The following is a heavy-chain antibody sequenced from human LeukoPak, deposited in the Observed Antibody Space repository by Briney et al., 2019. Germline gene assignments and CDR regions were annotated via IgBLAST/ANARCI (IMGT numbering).Heavy chain of an antibody. Sequence: SETLSLTCTVSGGSISSGDYYWSWIRQPPGKGLEWTGYIYYSGSTYYNPSLKSRVTISVDTSKNQFSLKLSSVTAADTAVYYCASGYCSSTSCYQGDAFDIWGQGTMVTVSS. CDR2: IYYSGST. D-gene: IGHD2-2*01. J-gene: IGHJ3*02. CDR3: ASGYCSSTSCYQGDAFDI. CDR1: GGSISSGDYY. V-gene: IGHV4-30-4*08.